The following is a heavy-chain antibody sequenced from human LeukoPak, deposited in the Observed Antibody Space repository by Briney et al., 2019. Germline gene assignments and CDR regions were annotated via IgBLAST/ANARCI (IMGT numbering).Heavy chain of an antibody. D-gene: IGHD3-22*01. J-gene: IGHJ4*02. V-gene: IGHV4-59*01. CDR1: GGSISSYY. CDR2: IYYNGST. CDR3: ARAVVLYYDGSGYSTRFDY. Sequence: PSETLSLTCIVSGGSISSYYWSWIRQPPGKGLEWIGYIYYNGSTNYTPSLKSRVTISLDTSKNQFSLKLRSVTAADTAMYYCARAVVLYYDGSGYSTRFDYWGQGTLVTVSS.